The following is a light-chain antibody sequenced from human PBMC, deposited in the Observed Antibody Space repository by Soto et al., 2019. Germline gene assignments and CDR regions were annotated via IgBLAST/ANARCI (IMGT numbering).Light chain of an antibody. V-gene: IGKV4-1*01. CDR3: QQYYTSPCT. CDR2: WAS. CDR1: QSVLSSSNSQNY. J-gene: IGKJ1*01. Sequence: DIVMTQSPDSLTVSLGERATINCKSSQSVLSSSNSQNYLTWYQQKPGQPPKLLIFWASTRGSGVPDRFSGSGSGTDFTLTISSLQAEDVAVYYCQQYYTSPCTFGQGTKVEIK.